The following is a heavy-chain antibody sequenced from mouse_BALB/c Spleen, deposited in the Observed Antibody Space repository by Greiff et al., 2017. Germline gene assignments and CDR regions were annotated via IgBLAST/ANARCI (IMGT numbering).Heavy chain of an antibody. Sequence: QVQLKQPGAELVRPGASVKLSCKASGYTFTSYWINWVKQRPGQGLEWIGNIYPSDSYTNYNQKFKDKATLTVDKSSSTAYMQLSSPTSEDSAVYYCTSSYEYWYFDVWGAGTTVTVSS. J-gene: IGHJ1*01. CDR1: GYTFTSYW. CDR2: IYPSDSYT. D-gene: IGHD2-10*02. V-gene: IGHV1-69*02. CDR3: TSSYEYWYFDV.